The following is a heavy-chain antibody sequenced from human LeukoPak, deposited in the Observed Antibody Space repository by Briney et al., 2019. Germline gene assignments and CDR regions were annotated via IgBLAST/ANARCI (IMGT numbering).Heavy chain of an antibody. D-gene: IGHD3-22*01. CDR2: IIPIFGTA. CDR3: ASGAINLNSSGYFLDAFDI. V-gene: IGHV1-69*05. Sequence: GASVKVSCKASGGTFSSYAISWVRQAPGQGLEWMGGIIPIFGTANYAQKFQGRVTITTDESTSTAYMELSSLRSEDTAVYYCASGAINLNSSGYFLDAFDIWGQGTMVTVSS. J-gene: IGHJ3*02. CDR1: GGTFSSYA.